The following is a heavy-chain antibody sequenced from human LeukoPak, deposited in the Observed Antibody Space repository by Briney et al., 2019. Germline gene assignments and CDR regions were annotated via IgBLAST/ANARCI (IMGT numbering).Heavy chain of an antibody. CDR1: GYTFTSYG. D-gene: IGHD6-19*01. J-gene: IGHJ4*02. CDR3: ARHSSGWTFFDY. V-gene: IGHV1-18*01. Sequence: ASVKDSCKTSGYTFTSYGISWVRQAPGQGLEWMGWISAYNGNTNYAQKLQGRVTMTTDTSTSTAYMELRSLRSDDTAVYYCARHSSGWTFFDYWGQGTLVTVSS. CDR2: ISAYNGNT.